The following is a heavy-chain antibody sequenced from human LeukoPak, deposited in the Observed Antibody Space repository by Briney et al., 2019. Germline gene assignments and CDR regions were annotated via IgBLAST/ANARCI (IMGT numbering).Heavy chain of an antibody. D-gene: IGHD6-19*01. CDR1: GFTFDDYA. J-gene: IGHJ4*02. V-gene: IGHV3-9*01. CDR2: ISWNSGSI. CDR3: AKDTGYSSGWDYFDY. Sequence: GGSLRLSCAASGFTFDDYAMHWVRQAPGKGLEWVSGISWNSGSIGYADSVKGRFTISRDNAKNSLYLQMTSLRPEDTASYYCAKDTGYSSGWDYFDYWGQGTLVTVSS.